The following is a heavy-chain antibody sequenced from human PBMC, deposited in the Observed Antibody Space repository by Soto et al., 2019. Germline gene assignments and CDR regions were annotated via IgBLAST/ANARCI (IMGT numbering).Heavy chain of an antibody. V-gene: IGHV3-23*01. CDR3: AKIPPIDSSGYRVVIGYFDY. J-gene: IGHJ4*02. D-gene: IGHD3-22*01. CDR2: ISGSGGST. CDR1: VFTFSSYA. Sequence: GGSLRLSCAASVFTFSSYAMSWVRQAPGKGLEWVSAISGSGGSTYYADSVKGRFTISRDNSKNTLYLQMNSLRAEDTAVYYCAKIPPIDSSGYRVVIGYFDYWGQGTLVTVSS.